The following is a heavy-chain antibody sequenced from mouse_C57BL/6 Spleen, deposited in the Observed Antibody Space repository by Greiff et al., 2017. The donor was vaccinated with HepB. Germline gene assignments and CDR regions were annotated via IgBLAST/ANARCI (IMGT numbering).Heavy chain of an antibody. J-gene: IGHJ4*01. D-gene: IGHD2-5*01. V-gene: IGHV2-2*01. CDR3: ARRIVTTGHYYAMDY. Sequence: QVQLKESGPGLVQPSQRLSITCTVSGFSLTSYGVHWVRQSPGKGLEWLGVIWSGGSTDYNAAFISRLSISKDNSKSQVFFKMNSLQADDTAIYYCARRIVTTGHYYAMDYWGQGTSVTVSS. CDR1: GFSLTSYG. CDR2: IWSGGST.